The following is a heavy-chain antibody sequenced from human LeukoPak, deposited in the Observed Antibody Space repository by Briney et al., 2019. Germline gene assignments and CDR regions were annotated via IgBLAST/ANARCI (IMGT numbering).Heavy chain of an antibody. V-gene: IGHV3-48*04. CDR2: ISSSGSTI. D-gene: IGHD3-22*01. CDR3: ARVPYYDSSGYYDY. J-gene: IGHJ4*02. Sequence: GGSLRLSCAASGFTFSSFGMNWVRQAPGKGLEWVSYISSSGSTIYYADSVKGRFTISRDNAKNSLYLQMNSLRAEDTAVYYCARVPYYDSSGYYDYWGQGTLVTVSS. CDR1: GFTFSSFG.